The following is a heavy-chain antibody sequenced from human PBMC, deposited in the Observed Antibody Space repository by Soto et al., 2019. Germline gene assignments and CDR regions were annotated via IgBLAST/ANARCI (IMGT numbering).Heavy chain of an antibody. CDR1: GFSLSNARMG. CDR3: ARIRDPYYYFWSGYYFDY. V-gene: IGHV2-26*01. D-gene: IGHD3-3*01. CDR2: IFSNDEK. Sequence: QVTLKESGPVLVKPTETLTLTCTVSGFSLSNARMGVSGIRQPPGKALESLAHIFSNDEKSNSTSLKSRLTMPKDTSKSQLVLTMTTMDRVDAATYDCARIRDPYYYFWSGYYFDYWGQGTLVTVSS. J-gene: IGHJ4*02.